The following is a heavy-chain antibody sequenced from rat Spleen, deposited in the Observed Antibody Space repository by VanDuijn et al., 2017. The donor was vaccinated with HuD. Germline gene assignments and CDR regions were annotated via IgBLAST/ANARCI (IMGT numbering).Heavy chain of an antibody. Sequence: QVQLKESGPGLVQPSQTQSLTCTVSGFSLSRYGVIWVRQPPGKGLQWRGVLWGNGNTNYNSALKSRLRTSRETSKSQVYLKMNSLQTEDTATYYCARDFRNTEGYFDYWGQGVMVTVSS. V-gene: IGHV2-13*01. CDR2: LWGNGNT. CDR1: GFSLSRYG. CDR3: ARDFRNTEGYFDY. D-gene: IGHD1-11*01. J-gene: IGHJ2*01.